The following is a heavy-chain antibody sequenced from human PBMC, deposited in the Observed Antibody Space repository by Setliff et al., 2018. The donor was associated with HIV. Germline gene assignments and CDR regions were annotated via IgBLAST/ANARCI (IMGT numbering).Heavy chain of an antibody. Sequence: PGESLKISCHLSGYSFVDFWIGWVRQAPGKGLEWVSYISTSGSTIYYADSVKGRFTISRDNGKKSLYLQMDSLRDEDTAVYFCARDKWASGFDFWGHGTLVTVSS. CDR3: ARDKWASGFDF. CDR2: ISTSGSTI. CDR1: GYSFVDFW. D-gene: IGHD1-26*01. V-gene: IGHV3-11*04. J-gene: IGHJ4*01.